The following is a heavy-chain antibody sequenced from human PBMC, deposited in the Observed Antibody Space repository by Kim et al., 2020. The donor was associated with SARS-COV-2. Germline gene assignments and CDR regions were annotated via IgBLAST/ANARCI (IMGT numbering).Heavy chain of an antibody. Sequence: ASVKVSCKASGYTFTNYYIHWVRQAPGQGLEWMGIINPSSGSTTYAQSFQARVTMTRDTSTSTVYMDLSSLRSEDTAVYYCARGTYHYASGSYYHLDYWGQGTLVTVSS. V-gene: IGHV1-46*01. CDR3: ARGTYHYASGSYYHLDY. J-gene: IGHJ4*02. CDR2: INPSSGST. CDR1: GYTFTNYY. D-gene: IGHD3-10*01.